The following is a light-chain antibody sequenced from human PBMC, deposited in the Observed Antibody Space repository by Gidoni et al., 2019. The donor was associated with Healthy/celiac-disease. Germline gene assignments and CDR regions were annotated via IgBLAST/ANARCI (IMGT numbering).Light chain of an antibody. V-gene: IGKV3-11*01. CDR2: DAS. Sequence: EIVLTQSPATLSLSPGERATLSCRASQSVSSYLAWYQQKPGQAPRLLIYDASNRATGIPARFSGSGSGTDFTLTISSLEPEDFAVYYCQQRSISFTFXPXTKVDIK. J-gene: IGKJ3*01. CDR3: QQRSISFT. CDR1: QSVSSY.